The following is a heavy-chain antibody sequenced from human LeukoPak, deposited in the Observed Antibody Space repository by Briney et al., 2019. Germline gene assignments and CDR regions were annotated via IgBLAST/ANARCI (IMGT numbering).Heavy chain of an antibody. CDR1: GFTFSSYG. D-gene: IGHD2-2*01. CDR3: AKDRNYQLPHLLNY. CDR2: IWYDGINK. V-gene: IGHV3-33*06. Sequence: GGSLRLSCAASGFTFSSYGMHWVRQAPGKGLEWVAVIWYDGINKFHADSVKGRFTISRDNSKNTPYLQMNSLRAEDTAVYYCAKDRNYQLPHLLNYWGQGTLVTVSS. J-gene: IGHJ4*02.